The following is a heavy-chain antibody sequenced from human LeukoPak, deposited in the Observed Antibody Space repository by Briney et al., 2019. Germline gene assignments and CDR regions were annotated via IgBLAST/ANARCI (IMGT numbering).Heavy chain of an antibody. Sequence: PSVTWSLTCTVSGGSISSYYWSWIRQPPGKGLEWIGYIYYSGSTNYNPSLKSRVTVSVDTSKNQFSLKLSSVTAADTAVYYCARDRAVAGTWIWDYWGQGTLVTVSS. CDR1: GGSISSYY. CDR3: ARDRAVAGTWIWDY. J-gene: IGHJ4*02. D-gene: IGHD6-19*01. V-gene: IGHV4-59*01. CDR2: IYYSGST.